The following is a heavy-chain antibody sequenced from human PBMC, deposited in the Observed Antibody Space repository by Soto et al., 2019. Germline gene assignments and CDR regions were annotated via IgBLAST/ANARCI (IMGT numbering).Heavy chain of an antibody. D-gene: IGHD1-26*01. Sequence: SQTLSLTCAIPGDSVSSNSAGWSWVRQSPSRGLEWLGRTYYRSKWYYEYAVSVRGRITINPDTSKNQYSLQLNSVTPEDTAMYFCARGEQYSGRIFDYWGQGTLVTVSS. CDR1: GDSVSSNSAG. CDR2: TYYRSKWYY. V-gene: IGHV6-1*01. J-gene: IGHJ4*01. CDR3: ARGEQYSGRIFDY.